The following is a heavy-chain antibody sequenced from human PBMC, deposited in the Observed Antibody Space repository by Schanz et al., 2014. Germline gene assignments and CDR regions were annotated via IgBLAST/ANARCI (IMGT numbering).Heavy chain of an antibody. V-gene: IGHV3-11*04. CDR1: GFTFSDYY. Sequence: QVQLVESGGGLVKPGGSLRLSCAASGFTFSDYYMSWIRQAPGKGLEWVSGISGSGGSTYYADSVKGRFTISRDNSRNTLYLQMNSLRTEDTAVYYCASPSGYSDYGTYFDFWGQGTLVTVSS. CDR2: ISGSGGST. J-gene: IGHJ4*02. D-gene: IGHD5-12*01. CDR3: ASPSGYSDYGTYFDF.